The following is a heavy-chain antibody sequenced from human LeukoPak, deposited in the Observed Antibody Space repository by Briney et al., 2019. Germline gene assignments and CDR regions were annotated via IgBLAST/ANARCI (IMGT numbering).Heavy chain of an antibody. CDR2: ISSSSSYI. D-gene: IGHD3-10*01. CDR3: ARPNMVRGVSDAFDI. Sequence: PGGSLRLSCAASGFTFSSYSMNWVRQAPGKGLGWVSSISSSSSYIYYADSVKGRFTISRDNAKNSLYLQMNSLRAEDTAVYYCARPNMVRGVSDAFDIWGQGTMVTVSS. J-gene: IGHJ3*02. CDR1: GFTFSSYS. V-gene: IGHV3-21*01.